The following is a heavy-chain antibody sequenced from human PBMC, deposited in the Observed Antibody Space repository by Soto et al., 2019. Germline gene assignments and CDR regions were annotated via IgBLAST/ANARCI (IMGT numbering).Heavy chain of an antibody. D-gene: IGHD3-10*01. CDR1: GYSISSGYY. CDR3: AALWFGELAFNY. CDR2: VYHNGIM. Sequence: LSLTCSVSGYSISSGYYWGWVRQAPGKGLEWLGSVYHNGIMFHNPSFQSRVTISVDTSKNQFSLNLRSVTAADTAVYYCAALWFGELAFNYWGHGILVTVSS. V-gene: IGHV4-38-2*02. J-gene: IGHJ4*01.